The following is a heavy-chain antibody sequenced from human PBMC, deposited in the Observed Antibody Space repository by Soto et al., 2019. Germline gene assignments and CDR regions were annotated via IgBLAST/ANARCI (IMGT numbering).Heavy chain of an antibody. CDR2: VRSKDNTYAT. CDR3: TKPSDTDYKNEGGMDV. CDR1: GFTFSGSA. J-gene: IGHJ6*02. V-gene: IGHV3-73*01. Sequence: EVQLVESGGGLVQPGGSLKLSCAASGFTFSGSAMHWVRQASGPGLEWVGRVRSKDNTYATQYGASVKGRFTISRDDSKNTAYLQMNSLATDDTAVYYGTKPSDTDYKNEGGMDVWGQGTTVTVSS. D-gene: IGHD4-4*01.